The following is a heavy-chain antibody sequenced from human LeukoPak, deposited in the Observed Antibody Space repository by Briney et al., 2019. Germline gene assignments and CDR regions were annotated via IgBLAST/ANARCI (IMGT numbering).Heavy chain of an antibody. CDR3: VSFYETY. CDR1: GNYW. J-gene: IGHJ4*02. Sequence: GGSLRLSCAASGNYWMHWVRQVPGKGLVWVSHINSDGSWTSYADSVKGRFTISKDNAKNTVYLQMNSLRAEDTAVYYCVSFYETYWGRGTLVTASS. D-gene: IGHD2/OR15-2a*01. CDR2: INSDGSWT. V-gene: IGHV3-74*01.